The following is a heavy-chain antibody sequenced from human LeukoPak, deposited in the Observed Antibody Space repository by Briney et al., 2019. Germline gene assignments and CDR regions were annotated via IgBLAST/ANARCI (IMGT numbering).Heavy chain of an antibody. Sequence: ASVKVSCKASGYTFTSYYMHWVRQAPGQGLEWMGIINPNGGSTSYAQKFQGRVTMTRDMSTSTVYMELSSLRSEDTAVYYCARGDYSYYYGSGSSFDYWGQGTLVTVS. CDR2: INPNGGST. CDR1: GYTFTSYY. CDR3: ARGDYSYYYGSGSSFDY. J-gene: IGHJ4*02. V-gene: IGHV1-46*01. D-gene: IGHD3-10*01.